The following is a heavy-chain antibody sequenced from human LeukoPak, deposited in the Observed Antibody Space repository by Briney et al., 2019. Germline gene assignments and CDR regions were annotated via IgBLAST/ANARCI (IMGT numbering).Heavy chain of an antibody. CDR1: GGSFSGYY. V-gene: IGHV4-34*01. CDR3: TSAAGRLNY. J-gene: IGHJ4*02. Sequence: PSDTLSLTCAVYGGSFSGYYWSWIRQPPGKGLEWIGEINHSGSTNYNPSLKSRVTISVGTSKNQFSLKLSSVTAADTAVYYCTSAAGRLNYWGQGTLVTVSS. D-gene: IGHD6-13*01. CDR2: INHSGST.